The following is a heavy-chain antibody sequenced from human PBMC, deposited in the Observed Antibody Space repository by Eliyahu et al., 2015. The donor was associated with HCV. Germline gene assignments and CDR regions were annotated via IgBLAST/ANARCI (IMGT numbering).Heavy chain of an antibody. J-gene: IGHJ4*02. CDR2: INHSGST. V-gene: IGHV4-34*01. CDR3: ASRIAALY. CDR1: GGSFSGYY. Sequence: QVQLQQWGAGLLKPSETLSLTCAVYGGSFSGYYWSWIRQPPGKGLEWIGEINHSGSTNYNPSLKSRVTISVDTSKNQFSLKLSSVTAADTAVYYCASRIAALYWGQGTLVTVSS. D-gene: IGHD6-25*01.